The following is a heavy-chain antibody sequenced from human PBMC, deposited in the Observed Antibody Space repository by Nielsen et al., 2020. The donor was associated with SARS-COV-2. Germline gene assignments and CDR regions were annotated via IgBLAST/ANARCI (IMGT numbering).Heavy chain of an antibody. J-gene: IGHJ4*02. CDR1: GGSISSGSYY. CDR3: ARHPRDSSGYFDY. D-gene: IGHD3-22*01. CDR2: IYTSGST. V-gene: IGHV4-61*02. Sequence: SETLSLTCTVSGGSISSGSYYWSWIRQPAGKGLEWIGRIYTSGSTNYNPSLKSRVTISVDTSKNQFSLKLSSVTAADTAVYYCARHPRDSSGYFDYWGQGTLVTVSS.